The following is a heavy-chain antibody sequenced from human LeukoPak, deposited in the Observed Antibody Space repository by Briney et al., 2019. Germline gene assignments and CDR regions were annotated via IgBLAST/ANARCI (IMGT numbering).Heavy chain of an antibody. J-gene: IGHJ4*02. D-gene: IGHD3-10*01. Sequence: GASVKVSCKASGYTFTSYGISWVRQAPGQGLEWMGWISAYNGNTNYAQKLQGRVTMTRDMSTSTVYMELSSLRSEDTAVYYCARDYSSAVRDLPGYWGQGTLVTVSS. CDR2: ISAYNGNT. CDR3: ARDYSSAVRDLPGY. V-gene: IGHV1-18*01. CDR1: GYTFTSYG.